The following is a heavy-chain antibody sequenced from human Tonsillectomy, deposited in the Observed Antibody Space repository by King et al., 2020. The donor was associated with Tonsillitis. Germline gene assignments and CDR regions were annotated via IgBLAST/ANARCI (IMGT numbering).Heavy chain of an antibody. D-gene: IGHD3-9*01. Sequence: QLVQSGGGLVQPGGSLRLSCAASGFTFSSYSMNWVRQAPGKGLEWVSYISSSSSTIYYADSVKGRFTISRDNAKNSLYLQMNSLRAEDTAVYYCARDSPTYYDIPDAFDIWGQGTMVTVSS. J-gene: IGHJ3*02. CDR1: GFTFSSYS. CDR3: ARDSPTYYDIPDAFDI. V-gene: IGHV3-48*01. CDR2: ISSSSSTI.